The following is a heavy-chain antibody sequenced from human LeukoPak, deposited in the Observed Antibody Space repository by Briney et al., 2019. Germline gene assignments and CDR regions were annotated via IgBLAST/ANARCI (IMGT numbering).Heavy chain of an antibody. Sequence: ASVKVSSKASGYTFTGDYLHWVRQATGQGLEWMGWMNPNSGGTNYAQKFQGRVTMTRDTSISTAYMELSRLRSDDTAVYYCARDYASGSYYDYWGQGSLVTVSS. CDR3: ARDYASGSYYDY. CDR1: GYTFTGDY. CDR2: MNPNSGGT. J-gene: IGHJ4*02. D-gene: IGHD3-10*01. V-gene: IGHV1-2*02.